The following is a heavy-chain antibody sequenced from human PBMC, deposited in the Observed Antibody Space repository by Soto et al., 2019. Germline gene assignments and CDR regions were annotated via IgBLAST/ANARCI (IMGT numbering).Heavy chain of an antibody. CDR3: AREHSSSLRFDY. CDR1: GYTFTSYD. Sequence: QVQLVQSGAEVKKPGASVKVSCKASGYTFTSYDINWVRQATGQGLEWMGWMNPNSGNTGYAQKFQGRVSMTRNTSISTAYRELSSLRSEDTAVYYCAREHSSSLRFDYWGQGTLVTVSS. J-gene: IGHJ4*02. V-gene: IGHV1-8*01. CDR2: MNPNSGNT. D-gene: IGHD6-13*01.